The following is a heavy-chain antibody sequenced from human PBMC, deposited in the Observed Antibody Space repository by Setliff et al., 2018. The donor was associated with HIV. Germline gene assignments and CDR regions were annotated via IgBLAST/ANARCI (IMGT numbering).Heavy chain of an antibody. J-gene: IGHJ3*02. CDR1: GYTFTGYN. V-gene: IGHV1-46*01. CDR3: ARQEYYYGSRTYYASDI. Sequence: ASVKVSCKASGYTFTGYNLHWLRQAPGQGLEWMGVINPGSGATIYAQRFQGRVTISVDTSKNQLARKLTSVTAADTAVFYCARQEYYYGSRTYYASDIWGQGTMVTVSS. CDR2: INPGSGAT. D-gene: IGHD3-10*01.